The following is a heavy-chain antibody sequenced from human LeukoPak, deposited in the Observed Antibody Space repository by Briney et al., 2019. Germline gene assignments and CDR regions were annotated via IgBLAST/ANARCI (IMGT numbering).Heavy chain of an antibody. V-gene: IGHV6-1*01. Sequence: SQTLSLTCAISGDSVSSNSATWNWIRQSPSIGLEWLGRTYYRSKWHNNYAVSVKSRITINPDTSKNQFSLQLNSVTPEDTAVYYCARGQGGATDYWGQGTLVTVSS. CDR3: ARGQGGATDY. CDR1: GDSVSSNSAT. J-gene: IGHJ4*02. D-gene: IGHD1-26*01. CDR2: TYYRSKWHN.